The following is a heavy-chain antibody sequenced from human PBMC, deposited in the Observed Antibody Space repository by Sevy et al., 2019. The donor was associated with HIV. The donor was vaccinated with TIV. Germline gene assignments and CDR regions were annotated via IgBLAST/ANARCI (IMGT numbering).Heavy chain of an antibody. Sequence: GGSLRLSCAASEFTFSNYAMSWVRQAPGKGLEWVSSISGSGRYTYYADSVEGRFTISRDSSKNTLYLQMNSLRADDTAVYYCAKGFCSGGSCPRDYYYYGMDVWGQGTTVTVSS. CDR1: EFTFSNYA. V-gene: IGHV3-23*01. D-gene: IGHD2-15*01. CDR2: ISGSGRYT. CDR3: AKGFCSGGSCPRDYYYYGMDV. J-gene: IGHJ6*02.